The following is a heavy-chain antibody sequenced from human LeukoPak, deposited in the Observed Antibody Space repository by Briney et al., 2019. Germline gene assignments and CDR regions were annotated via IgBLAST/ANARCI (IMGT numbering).Heavy chain of an antibody. CDR1: GYTFTSYG. CDR3: ARVPTRGYSYGLYYFDY. D-gene: IGHD5-18*01. V-gene: IGHV1-18*01. Sequence: GASVKVSCKASGYTFTSYGISWVRQAPGQGLEWMGWISAYNGNTNYAQKLQGRVTMTTDTSTSTAYMELRSLRSDDTAVYYCARVPTRGYSYGLYYFDYWGQGTLVTVSS. CDR2: ISAYNGNT. J-gene: IGHJ4*02.